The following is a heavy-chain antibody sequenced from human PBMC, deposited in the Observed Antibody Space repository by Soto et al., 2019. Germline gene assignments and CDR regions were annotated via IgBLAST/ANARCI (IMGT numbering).Heavy chain of an antibody. J-gene: IGHJ5*02. CDR1: GGSISSYY. CDR3: ARHAGYCSGGSCYMFRGWFDP. V-gene: IGHV4-59*08. Sequence: SETLCLTCTVSGGSISSYYWSWIRQPPGKGLEWIGYIYYSGSTNYNPSLKSRVTISVDTSKNQFSLKLSSVTAADTAVYYCARHAGYCSGGSCYMFRGWFDPWGQGTLVTVSS. CDR2: IYYSGST. D-gene: IGHD2-15*01.